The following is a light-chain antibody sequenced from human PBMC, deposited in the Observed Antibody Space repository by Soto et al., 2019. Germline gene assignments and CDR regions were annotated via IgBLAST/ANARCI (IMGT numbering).Light chain of an antibody. CDR3: QQYGSSPLT. CDR2: GAS. J-gene: IGKJ4*01. CDR1: QRVSSSY. Sequence: EIVLTQSPGTLSLSPGERAALSCRASQRVSSSYLAWYQQKPGQAPRLLIYGASSRATGIPDRFSGSGSGTDFTLTIGRLEPEEFAVYYCQQYGSSPLTFGGGTTVEIK. V-gene: IGKV3-20*01.